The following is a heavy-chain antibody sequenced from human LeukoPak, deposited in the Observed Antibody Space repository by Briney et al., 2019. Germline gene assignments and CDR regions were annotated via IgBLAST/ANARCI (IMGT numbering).Heavy chain of an antibody. D-gene: IGHD1-1*01. J-gene: IGHJ6*03. V-gene: IGHV3-15*01. Sequence: GGSLRLSCAASRFIFTNAWMSWVRQAPGKGLEWVGRIKSNTDGGTADYAAPVKGRFTISRDDSKNTLYLQMNSLKTEDTAVYYCTTDNSAYYYYMDVWGKGTTVTVSS. CDR2: IKSNTDGGTA. CDR1: RFIFTNAW. CDR3: TTDNSAYYYYMDV.